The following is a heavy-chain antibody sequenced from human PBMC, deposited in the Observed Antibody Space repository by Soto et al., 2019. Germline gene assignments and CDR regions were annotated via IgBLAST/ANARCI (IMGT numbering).Heavy chain of an antibody. D-gene: IGHD2-2*01. J-gene: IGHJ4*02. CDR2: ISGSGGNT. CDR3: ARENNSVVVPAAMHKPIDD. CDR1: GFTFSSYA. Sequence: PGGSLRLSCAASGFTFSSYAMSWVRQAPGKGLEWVSAISGSGGNTYHAGSVKDRFTISRDNSKNTLYLQMNTLRAEDTAVYYCARENNSVVVPAAMHKPIDDWGQGTLVTVSS. V-gene: IGHV3-23*01.